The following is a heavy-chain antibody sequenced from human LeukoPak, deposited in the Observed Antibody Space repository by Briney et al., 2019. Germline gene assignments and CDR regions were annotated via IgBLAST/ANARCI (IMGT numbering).Heavy chain of an antibody. CDR2: MRSKTNDYTT. CDR1: GFSFSGYG. J-gene: IGHJ4*02. Sequence: GGSLRLSCAASGFSFSGYGINWVRQASGQGLEWVGRMRSKTNDYTTTYAASVRGRFTVSRDDSKNTAYLQMNSLKIEDTAVYYCTRGGTTDQYFDYWGQGTLVTVSS. CDR3: TRGGTTDQYFDY. D-gene: IGHD1-14*01. V-gene: IGHV3-73*01.